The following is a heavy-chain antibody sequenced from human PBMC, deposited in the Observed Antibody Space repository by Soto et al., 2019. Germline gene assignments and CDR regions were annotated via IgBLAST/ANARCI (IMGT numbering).Heavy chain of an antibody. V-gene: IGHV1-18*01. D-gene: IGHD6-13*01. Sequence: QVQLVQSGAKVKKPGASVKVSCKASGYTFTSYGISWVRQAPGQGLEWMGWMSAYNGNTNYAQKLQGRVTMTRDTSTSTAYMDLRSLRSDDTAVYYCARDAPTIAAQDDYWGQGTLVTVSS. CDR1: GYTFTSYG. J-gene: IGHJ4*02. CDR2: MSAYNGNT. CDR3: ARDAPTIAAQDDY.